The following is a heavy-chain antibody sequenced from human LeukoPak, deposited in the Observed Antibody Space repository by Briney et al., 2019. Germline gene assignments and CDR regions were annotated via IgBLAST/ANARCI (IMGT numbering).Heavy chain of an antibody. CDR1: GGTFSSYA. V-gene: IGHV1-18*01. CDR2: ISTYNDNT. Sequence: ASVKVSCKASGGTFSSYAISWVRQAPGQGLEWMGWISTYNDNTIYAQKFQGRVTMTTDTSTSTAYMELRSLRSDDTAVFYCARGSGSYGFDYWGQGTLVTVSS. CDR3: ARGSGSYGFDY. J-gene: IGHJ4*02. D-gene: IGHD1-26*01.